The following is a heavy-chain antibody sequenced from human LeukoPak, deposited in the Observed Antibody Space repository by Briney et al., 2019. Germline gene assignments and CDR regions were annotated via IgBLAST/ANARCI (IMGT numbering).Heavy chain of an antibody. D-gene: IGHD3-10*01. CDR3: ARSPLLWFGELLYYFDY. CDR1: GGSISSGSYY. CDR2: IYTSGST. J-gene: IGHJ4*02. Sequence: PSETLSLTCTVSGGSISSGSYYWSWIRQPAGKGLEWIGRIYTSGSTNYNPSLKSRVTMSVDTSKNQFSLKLSSVTAADTAVYYCARSPLLWFGELLYYFDYWGQGTLVTVSS. V-gene: IGHV4-61*02.